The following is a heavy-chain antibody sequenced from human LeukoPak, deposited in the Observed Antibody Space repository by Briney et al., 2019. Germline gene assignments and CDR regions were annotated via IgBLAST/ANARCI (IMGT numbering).Heavy chain of an antibody. D-gene: IGHD2-21*01. Sequence: ASVKVSCKTSGYTFIGYYMHWVRQAPGQGLEWMGWINPNSGVTSSAQKFRDRVTMTRDTSMNTVYMEVRWLTSDDTAIYYCARADRLDGAPYLIGPWGQGTLVTVPS. V-gene: IGHV1-2*02. CDR3: ARADRLDGAPYLIGP. J-gene: IGHJ5*02. CDR2: INPNSGVT. CDR1: GYTFIGYY.